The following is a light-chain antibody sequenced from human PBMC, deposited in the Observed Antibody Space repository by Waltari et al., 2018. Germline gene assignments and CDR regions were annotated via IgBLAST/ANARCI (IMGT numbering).Light chain of an antibody. Sequence: SYVVTQSPSVSVAPGETARITCGGDNIGRQRGPCYQKRPGQAPVLVISYDSDRPSGIPERFSGSNSGNTATLTISWVEADDEADYYCLVWHSTTDHHGVFGGGTKLTVL. CDR3: LVWHSTTDHHGV. V-gene: IGLV3-21*04. CDR1: NIGRQR. CDR2: YDS. J-gene: IGLJ2*01.